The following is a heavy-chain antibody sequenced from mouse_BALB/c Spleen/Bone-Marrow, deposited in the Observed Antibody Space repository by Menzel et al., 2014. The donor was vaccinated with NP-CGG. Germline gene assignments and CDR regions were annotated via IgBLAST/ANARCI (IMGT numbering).Heavy chain of an antibody. J-gene: IGHJ2*01. CDR3: ARRIYYAMGY. Sequence: QVQLQQSGPELVRPGTSVKVSCKASGYAFTNYLMEWIKQRPGQGLEWIGVINPGSGGTNYNEKFKGKATLTADKSSSTDYMQLSSQTSDDSGVYFCARRIYYAMGYGGQGTALTVSS. V-gene: IGHV1-54*01. D-gene: IGHD2-1*01. CDR1: GYAFTNYL. CDR2: INPGSGGT.